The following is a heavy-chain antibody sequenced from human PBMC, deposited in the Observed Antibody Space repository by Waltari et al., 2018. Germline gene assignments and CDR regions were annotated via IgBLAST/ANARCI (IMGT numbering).Heavy chain of an antibody. CDR3: ARHYYGSGSYYNLY. CDR1: GYSISSGYY. CDR2: IYHSGST. V-gene: IGHV4-38-2*01. J-gene: IGHJ4*02. Sequence: QVQLQESGPGLVKPSETLSLTCAVSGYSISSGYYWGWIRQPPGKGLEWIGSIYHSGSTYYNPSLKSRVTISVDTSKNQFSLKLSSVTAADTAVYYCARHYYGSGSYYNLYWGQGTLVTVSS. D-gene: IGHD3-10*01.